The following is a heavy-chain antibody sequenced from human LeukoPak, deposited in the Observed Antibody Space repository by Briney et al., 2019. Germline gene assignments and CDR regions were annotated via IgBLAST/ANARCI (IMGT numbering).Heavy chain of an antibody. CDR2: IRYDGSNK. V-gene: IGHV3-30*02. J-gene: IGHJ3*02. Sequence: PGGSLRLSCAASGFTFSSYGMHWVRQAPGKGLEWVAFIRYDGSNKYYADSVKGRFTISRDNSKNTLYLQMNSLRAEDTAVYYCASLVATITGGAFDIWGQGTMVTVSS. D-gene: IGHD5-12*01. CDR3: ASLVATITGGAFDI. CDR1: GFTFSSYG.